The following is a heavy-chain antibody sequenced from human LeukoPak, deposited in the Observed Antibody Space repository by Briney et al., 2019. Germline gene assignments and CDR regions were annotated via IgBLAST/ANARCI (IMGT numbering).Heavy chain of an antibody. J-gene: IGHJ3*02. CDR1: GGSISSGGYY. D-gene: IGHD1-26*01. V-gene: IGHV4-30-2*01. CDR3: AIMKWELLRAFDI. Sequence: PSQTLSLTCTVSGGSISSGGYYWSWIRQPPGKGLEWIGYIYHSGSTYYNPSLKSRVTISVDRSKNQFSLKLSSVTAADTAVYYCAIMKWELLRAFDIWGQGTMVTVSS. CDR2: IYHSGST.